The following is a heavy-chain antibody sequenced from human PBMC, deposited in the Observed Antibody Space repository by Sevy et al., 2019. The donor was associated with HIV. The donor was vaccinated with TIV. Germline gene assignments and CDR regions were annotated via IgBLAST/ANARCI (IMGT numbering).Heavy chain of an antibody. V-gene: IGHV4-31*03. Sequence: SETLSLTCTVSGGSINSGGYSWSWIRQHPGKGLEWIGYIYNSGSTYYNPSLESRVTISMDTSENQFHLTLTSVTAADTAIYYCATHHSTSWSLQYAFDIWGRGTMVTVSS. CDR2: IYNSGST. J-gene: IGHJ3*02. CDR1: GGSINSGGYS. D-gene: IGHD6-13*01. CDR3: ATHHSTSWSLQYAFDI.